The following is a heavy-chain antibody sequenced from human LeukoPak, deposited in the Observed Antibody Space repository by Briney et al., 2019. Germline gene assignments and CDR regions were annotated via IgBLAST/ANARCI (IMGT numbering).Heavy chain of an antibody. V-gene: IGHV3-11*01. D-gene: IGHD3-16*01. Sequence: SGGSLRLSCAASGFTFSDYYMSWIRQAPGKGLEWVSYISSSGSTIYYVDSVRGRFTVPRDNAKNSLFLQMNSLRAEDTAVYYCARISRSDGGGFDYWGQGTLVTVSS. CDR1: GFTFSDYY. CDR2: ISSSGSTI. J-gene: IGHJ4*02. CDR3: ARISRSDGGGFDY.